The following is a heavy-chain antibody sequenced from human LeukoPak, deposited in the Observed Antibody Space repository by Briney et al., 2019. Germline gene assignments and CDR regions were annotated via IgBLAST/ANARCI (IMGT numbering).Heavy chain of an antibody. D-gene: IGHD4-23*01. Sequence: SETLSLTCTVSGGSISNHYWSWVRQPPGKGLEWIAYIYYSGSTNYNPSLKSRVTISVDTSKNQFSLNLSSVTAADTAVYYCARGIRDYTGKFGYFDYWGQGTLVTVSS. CDR1: GGSISNHY. J-gene: IGHJ4*02. CDR3: ARGIRDYTGKFGYFDY. CDR2: IYYSGST. V-gene: IGHV4-59*11.